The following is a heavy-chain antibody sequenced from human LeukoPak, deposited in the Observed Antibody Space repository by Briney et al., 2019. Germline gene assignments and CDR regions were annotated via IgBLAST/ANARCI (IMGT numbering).Heavy chain of an antibody. CDR2: ISGSGGRT. D-gene: IGHD3-10*01. Sequence: GGSLRLSCAVSGITLSNYGMSWVRQAPGKGLEWVAGISGSGGRTNYADSVKGRFTISRDNPKNTLYLQMNSLRAEDTAVYFCAKRGVVIRAVIIVGFHKEAYYFDYWGQGALVTVSS. V-gene: IGHV3-23*01. J-gene: IGHJ4*02. CDR1: GITLSNYG. CDR3: AKRGVVIRAVIIVGFHKEAYYFDY.